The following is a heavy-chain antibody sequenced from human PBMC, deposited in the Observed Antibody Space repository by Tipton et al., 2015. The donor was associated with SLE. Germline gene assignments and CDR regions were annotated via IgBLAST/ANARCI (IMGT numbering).Heavy chain of an antibody. CDR2: IYYSGST. D-gene: IGHD3-16*01. Sequence: TLSLTCTVSGGSISSGGYYWRWIRQHPGKGLEWIGYIYYSGSTYYNPSLKSRVTISVDTSKNQFSLKLSSVTAADTAVYYCARGRGDHYYGMDVWGQGTTVTVSS. J-gene: IGHJ6*02. CDR1: GGSISSGGYY. V-gene: IGHV4-31*03. CDR3: ARGRGDHYYGMDV.